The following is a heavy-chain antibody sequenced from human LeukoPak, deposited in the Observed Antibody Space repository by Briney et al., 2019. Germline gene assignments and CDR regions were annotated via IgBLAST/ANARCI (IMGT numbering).Heavy chain of an antibody. Sequence: SETLSLTCTVSGGSISSHYWSWIRQPPGKGLEWIGYISYSGSTNYNPSLKSRVTISVDTSKNQFSLKLSSVTAADTAVYYCARSRYSNVAARNYYYYYYMDVWGKGTTVTVSS. D-gene: IGHD4-11*01. CDR3: ARSRYSNVAARNYYYYYYMDV. CDR1: GGSISSHY. J-gene: IGHJ6*03. CDR2: ISYSGST. V-gene: IGHV4-59*11.